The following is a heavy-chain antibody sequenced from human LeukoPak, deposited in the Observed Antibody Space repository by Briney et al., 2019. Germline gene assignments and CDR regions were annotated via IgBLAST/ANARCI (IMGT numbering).Heavy chain of an antibody. V-gene: IGHV3-48*01. J-gene: IGHJ6*02. Sequence: GGSLRLSCAASGFTFSSYSMNWVRQAPGKGLEWVSYIRSGGSITRYADYVKGRFTISRDNAKNSLYLQMNSLRAEDTAVYYCARDAVDTANAVWGQGTTVTVSS. D-gene: IGHD5-18*01. CDR3: ARDAVDTANAV. CDR1: GFTFSSYS. CDR2: IRSGGSIT.